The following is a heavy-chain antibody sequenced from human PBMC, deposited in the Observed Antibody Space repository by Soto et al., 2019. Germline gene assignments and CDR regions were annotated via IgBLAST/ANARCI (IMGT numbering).Heavy chain of an antibody. V-gene: IGHV1-3*01. CDR2: INVDNGKT. CDR3: AVGRGFCGGDCSDAFDI. D-gene: IGHD2-21*02. CDR1: GYSYSTYA. Sequence: ASVKVSCKASGYSYSTYALHWVRQAPGQRLEWMGWINVDNGKTKYSQKLQGSVTITRDTSASTVYMELSSLRSEDTAVYYCAVGRGFCGGDCSDAFDIWGQGTMVTVS. J-gene: IGHJ3*02.